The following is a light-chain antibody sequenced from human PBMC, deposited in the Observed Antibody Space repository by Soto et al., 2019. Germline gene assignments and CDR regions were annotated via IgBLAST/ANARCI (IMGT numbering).Light chain of an antibody. CDR2: DVS. V-gene: IGLV2-14*01. Sequence: QSVLTQPASVSGSPGQSITISCTGTSSDVGGYNYVSWYQQHPGNAPKLMIYDVSNRSSGVSNRFSGSKSGNTASLTISGLQAEDEADYYCSSYTSSSTLVVFGTGTKLTVL. CDR1: SSDVGGYNY. J-gene: IGLJ1*01. CDR3: SSYTSSSTLVV.